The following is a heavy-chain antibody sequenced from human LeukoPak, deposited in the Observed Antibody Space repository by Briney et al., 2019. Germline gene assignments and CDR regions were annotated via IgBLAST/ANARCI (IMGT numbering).Heavy chain of an antibody. J-gene: IGHJ6*03. D-gene: IGHD3-10*01. CDR1: GYTFTSYG. V-gene: IGHV1-18*01. Sequence: ASVKVSCKASGYTFTSYGVSWVRQAPGQGLEWMGWISAYNGNTNYAQKLQGRVTMTTDTSTSTAYMELRSLRSDDTAVYYCARGDEANGSGSYYNRNYYYYYYMDVWGKGTTVTVSS. CDR2: ISAYNGNT. CDR3: ARGDEANGSGSYYNRNYYYYYYMDV.